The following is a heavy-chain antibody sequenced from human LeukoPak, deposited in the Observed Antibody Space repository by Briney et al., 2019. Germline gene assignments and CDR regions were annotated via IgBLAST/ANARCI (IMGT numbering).Heavy chain of an antibody. Sequence: GGSLRLSCAASGFTVSSYAMHWVRQPIGKGLEWVSALGIAGDTFYPGSVRGRFTISRENARNSLYLQMNSLRAEDTAMYYCARQMQSHGNFDSWGQGTLVTVSS. V-gene: IGHV3-13*01. J-gene: IGHJ4*02. CDR2: LGIAGDT. CDR1: GFTVSSYA. D-gene: IGHD1-26*01. CDR3: ARQMQSHGNFDS.